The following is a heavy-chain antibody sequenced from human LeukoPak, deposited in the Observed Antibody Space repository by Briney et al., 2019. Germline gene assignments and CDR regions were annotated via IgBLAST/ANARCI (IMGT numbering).Heavy chain of an antibody. D-gene: IGHD1-26*01. Sequence: SETLSLTCAVYGGSFSGYYWSWIRQPPGKGLEWIGEINHSGSTNYNPSLKSRVTISVDTSKNQFSLKLGSVTAADTAVYYCATYSGSWGPIYWGQGTLVTVSS. V-gene: IGHV4-34*01. CDR2: INHSGST. CDR3: ATYSGSWGPIY. J-gene: IGHJ4*02. CDR1: GGSFSGYY.